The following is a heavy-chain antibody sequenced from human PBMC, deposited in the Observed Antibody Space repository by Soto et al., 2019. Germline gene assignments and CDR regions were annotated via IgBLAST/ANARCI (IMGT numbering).Heavy chain of an antibody. CDR2: IFTRDSET. CDR1: GHLFNNHW. Sequence: GESMKISCKGPGHLFNNHWIGWVRQTPGKGLEWMGLIFTRDSETKTSPSFQGHVSFSVDNSINTVYLQWTSLKTTDTGIYFCARGYFDSGHGYDLWGQGTLVTVSS. D-gene: IGHD3-10*01. V-gene: IGHV5-51*01. J-gene: IGHJ5*02. CDR3: ARGYFDSGHGYDL.